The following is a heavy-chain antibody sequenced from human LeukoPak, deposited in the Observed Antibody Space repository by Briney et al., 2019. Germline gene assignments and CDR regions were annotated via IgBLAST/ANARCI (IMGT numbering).Heavy chain of an antibody. CDR1: GVSFSGYY. CDR3: ARVTYYYDSSGYPPPFYYYYYGMDV. V-gene: IGHV4-34*01. J-gene: IGHJ6*02. CDR2: INHSGST. D-gene: IGHD3-22*01. Sequence: SETLSLTCAVYGVSFSGYYWSWIRQPPGKGLEWIGEINHSGSTNYNPSLKSRVTISVDTSKNQFSLKLSSVTAADTAVYYCARVTYYYDSSGYPPPFYYYYYGMDVWGQGTTVTVSS.